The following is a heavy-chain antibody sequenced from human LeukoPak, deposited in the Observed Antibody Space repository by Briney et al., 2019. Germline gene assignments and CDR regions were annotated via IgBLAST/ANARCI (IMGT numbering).Heavy chain of an antibody. CDR1: GFTFSSYA. D-gene: IGHD1-1*01. J-gene: IGHJ6*03. V-gene: IGHV3-30*04. CDR3: ARVQLLYYYYMDV. Sequence: GGSLRLSCAASGFTFSSYAMHWVRQAPGKGLEWVAVISYDGSNKYYADSVKGRFTISRDNSKNTLYLQMNSLRAEDTAVYYCARVQLLYYYYMDVWGKGTTVTVSS. CDR2: ISYDGSNK.